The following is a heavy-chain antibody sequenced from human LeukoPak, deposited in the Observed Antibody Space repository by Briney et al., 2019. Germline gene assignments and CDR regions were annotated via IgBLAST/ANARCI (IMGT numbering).Heavy chain of an antibody. D-gene: IGHD1-14*01. Sequence: SETLSLTCTVSGGSVSSYFWSWIRQPPGKGLEWIGEINHSGSTNYNPSLKSRVTISVDTSKNQFSLKLSSVTAADTAVYYCARGRTRIEFDYWGQGTLVTVSS. J-gene: IGHJ4*02. CDR2: INHSGST. CDR1: GGSVSSYF. CDR3: ARGRTRIEFDY. V-gene: IGHV4-34*01.